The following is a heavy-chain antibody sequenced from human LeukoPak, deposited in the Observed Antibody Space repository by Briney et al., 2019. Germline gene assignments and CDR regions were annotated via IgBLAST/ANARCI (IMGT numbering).Heavy chain of an antibody. CDR2: IYTSGST. J-gene: IGHJ5*02. CDR3: ARDWATTFDP. V-gene: IGHV4-4*07. Sequence: PSETLSLTCTVSGGSITSYDWSWIRQPAGKGLEWIGRIYTSGSTKYNPSLKSRVSMSLDTSKNRFSLNVSSVTAADTALYYCARDWATTFDPWGQGTLVTVSS. CDR1: GGSITSYD. D-gene: IGHD4-11*01.